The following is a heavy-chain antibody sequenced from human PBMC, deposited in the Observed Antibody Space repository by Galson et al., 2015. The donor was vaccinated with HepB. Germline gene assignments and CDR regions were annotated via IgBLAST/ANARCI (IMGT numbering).Heavy chain of an antibody. CDR3: ARDGVGRGSGSYSAFDY. CDR1: GFIFNTYS. Sequence: SLRLSCAAPGFIFNTYSMHWVRQAPGKGLEWVAAITSAGDKEYYADSVKGRFTISRDNSKNMLYMQINSLRAEDTAVYYCARDGVGRGSGSYSAFDYWGQGTLVTVSS. CDR2: ITSAGDKE. J-gene: IGHJ4*02. D-gene: IGHD1-26*01. V-gene: IGHV3-30-3*01.